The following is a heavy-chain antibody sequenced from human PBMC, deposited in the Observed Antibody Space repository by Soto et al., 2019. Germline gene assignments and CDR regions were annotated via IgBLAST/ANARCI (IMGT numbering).Heavy chain of an antibody. CDR1: GYKFSDYG. Sequence: GSSVQVSCKTSGYKFSDYGLAWLRQTPGQRPEWMGWASTYNTDTNYAQKFQGRVTMTTDPSTTTTSMELRSLRSDDTAVYYCARELNTDSSAYYPFAYWGQRTLGNV. V-gene: IGHV1-18*01. D-gene: IGHD3-22*01. CDR3: ARELNTDSSAYYPFAY. CDR2: ASTYNTDT. J-gene: IGHJ4*02.